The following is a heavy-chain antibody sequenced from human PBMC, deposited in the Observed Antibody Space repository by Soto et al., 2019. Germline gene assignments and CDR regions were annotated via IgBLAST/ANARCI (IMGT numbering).Heavy chain of an antibody. CDR1: GYTFSSYA. D-gene: IGHD2-21*02. V-gene: IGHV1-3*01. Sequence: QVQLVQSGAEVKKPGASVKVSCKASGYTFSSYAMHWVRQAPGQGLEWMGWINAGNGNTKYSQKFQGRLTITRDTSASLGYMELSSLRAEDTAVYYCARIETGRVVTRPNWFAPWGQGTLVTVSS. CDR2: INAGNGNT. J-gene: IGHJ5*02. CDR3: ARIETGRVVTRPNWFAP.